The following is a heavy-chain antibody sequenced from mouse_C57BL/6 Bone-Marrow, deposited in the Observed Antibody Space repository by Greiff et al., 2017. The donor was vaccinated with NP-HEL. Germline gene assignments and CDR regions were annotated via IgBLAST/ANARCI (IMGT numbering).Heavy chain of an antibody. Sequence: EVHLVESGPGLVKPSQSLSLTCSVTGYSITSGYYWNWIRQFPGNKLEWMGYISYDGSNNYNPSLKNRISITRDTSKNQFFLKLNSVTTEDTATYYCARLRGLGPFAYWGQGTLVTVSA. V-gene: IGHV3-6*01. D-gene: IGHD4-1*01. CDR2: ISYDGSN. CDR3: ARLRGLGPFAY. CDR1: GYSITSGYY. J-gene: IGHJ3*01.